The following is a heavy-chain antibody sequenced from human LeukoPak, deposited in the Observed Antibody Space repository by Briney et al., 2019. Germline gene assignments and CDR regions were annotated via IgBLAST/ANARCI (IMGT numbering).Heavy chain of an antibody. CDR1: GYTFITSG. CDR2: ISAYNGQT. Sequence: ASVKVSCKASGYTFITSGISWVRQAPGRGLEWMGWISAYNGQTNYAQKVQGRVTMTTDTSTKTAYMELRSLGSDDTAVYYCAGVAGFYWNSDSFDYWGQGTQVTVSS. D-gene: IGHD1-7*01. V-gene: IGHV1-18*01. J-gene: IGHJ4*02. CDR3: AGVAGFYWNSDSFDY.